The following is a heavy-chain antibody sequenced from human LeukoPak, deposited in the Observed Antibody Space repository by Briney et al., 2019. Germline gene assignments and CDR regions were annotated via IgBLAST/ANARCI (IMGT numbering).Heavy chain of an antibody. V-gene: IGHV1-69*04. CDR2: IIPILGIA. J-gene: IGHJ4*02. CDR3: ARDKYSGSYLFDY. Sequence: GASVKVSCKASGGTFSSYAISWVRQAPGQGLEWMGRIIPILGIANYAQKFQGRVTITADKSTSTAYMELSSLRSEDTAVYYCARDKYSGSYLFDYWGQGTLVTVSS. CDR1: GGTFSSYA. D-gene: IGHD1-26*01.